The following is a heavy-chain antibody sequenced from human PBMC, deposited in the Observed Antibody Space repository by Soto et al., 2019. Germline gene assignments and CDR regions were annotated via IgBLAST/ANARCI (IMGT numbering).Heavy chain of an antibody. CDR3: AKHPPGISAVAGTLDYYYMDV. V-gene: IGHV3-21*04. Sequence: GGSLRLSCAASGFTFSSYSMNWVRQAPGKGLEWVSSISSSSSYRNYADSVKGRFTISRDNSKNSLYLQMNSLRAEDTAVYYCAKHPPGISAVAGTLDYYYMDVWGKGTTVTVSS. CDR1: GFTFSSYS. CDR2: ISSSSSYR. D-gene: IGHD6-19*01. J-gene: IGHJ6*03.